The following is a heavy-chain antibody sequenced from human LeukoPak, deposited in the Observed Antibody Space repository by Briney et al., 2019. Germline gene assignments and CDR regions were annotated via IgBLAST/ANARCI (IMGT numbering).Heavy chain of an antibody. CDR3: ARRVGAFDI. J-gene: IGHJ3*02. CDR1: GFTFSSYA. Sequence: GGSLRLSCAASGFTFSSYAMHWVRQAPGKGLEWVSAIGSGGATYYADSVKGRFTISRDNAMNSLYLQMNSLGAEDMAVYYCARRVGAFDIWGQGTMVTVSS. V-gene: IGHV3/OR16-10*01. D-gene: IGHD1-26*01. CDR2: IGSGGAT.